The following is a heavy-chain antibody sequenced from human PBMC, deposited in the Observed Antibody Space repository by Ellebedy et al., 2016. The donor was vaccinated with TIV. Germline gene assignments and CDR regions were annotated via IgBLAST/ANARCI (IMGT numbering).Heavy chain of an antibody. CDR1: GFTFSSYA. V-gene: IGHV3-23*01. CDR2: IGDNGVIT. D-gene: IGHD3-10*01. Sequence: GESLKISXAASGFTFSSYAMSWVRQPPGKGLEWVSSIGDNGVITYYADSVKGRFTISRDNSKNTLYLQMNSLRAEDTAVYYCARVGWAYGSGSYYPDYWGQGTLVTVSS. CDR3: ARVGWAYGSGSYYPDY. J-gene: IGHJ4*02.